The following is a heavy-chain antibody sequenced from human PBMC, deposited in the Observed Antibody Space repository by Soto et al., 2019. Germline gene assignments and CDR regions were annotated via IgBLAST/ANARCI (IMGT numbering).Heavy chain of an antibody. D-gene: IGHD3-22*01. CDR2: IIPIFGTA. Sequence: SVKVSCKASGGTFSSYAISWVRQAPGQGLEWMGGIIPIFGTANYAQKFQGRVTITADESTSTAYMELSSLRSEDTAVYYCAREDDSSGHGYYWGQGTLVTVSS. CDR1: GGTFSSYA. V-gene: IGHV1-69*13. J-gene: IGHJ4*02. CDR3: AREDDSSGHGYY.